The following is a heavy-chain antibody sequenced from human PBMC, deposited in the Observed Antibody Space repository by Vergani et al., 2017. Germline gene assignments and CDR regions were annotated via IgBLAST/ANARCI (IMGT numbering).Heavy chain of an antibody. CDR1: GFTFSDYY. CDR2: ISSSSSYT. V-gene: IGHV3-11*06. CDR3: ARDPSGGHYYYYMDV. Sequence: QVQLVESGGGLVKPGGSLRLSCAASGFTFSDYYMSWIHQAPGKGLEWVSYISSSSSYTNYADSVKGRFTISRDNAKNSLYLQMNSLRAEDTAVYYCARDPSGGHYYYYMDVWGKGTTVTVSS. D-gene: IGHD3-10*01. J-gene: IGHJ6*03.